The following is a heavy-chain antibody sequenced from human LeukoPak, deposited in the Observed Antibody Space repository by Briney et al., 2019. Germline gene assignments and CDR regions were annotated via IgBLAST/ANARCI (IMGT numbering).Heavy chain of an antibody. Sequence: GGSLRLSCAVSGFNSSNYDMHWVRQAPGKGLEWVAVISTDGSHKFHADSVKGRFTISRDNSKNTVYLQMNRLRAEDTAVYYCTKGRHCSGGRRYWDFDYWGPETLVTVSS. J-gene: IGHJ4*02. CDR1: GFNSSNYD. CDR2: ISTDGSHK. V-gene: IGHV3-30*18. CDR3: TKGRHCSGGRRYWDFDY. D-gene: IGHD2-15*01.